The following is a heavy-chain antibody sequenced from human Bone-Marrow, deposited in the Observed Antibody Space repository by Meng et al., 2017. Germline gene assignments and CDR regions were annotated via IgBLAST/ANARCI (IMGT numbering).Heavy chain of an antibody. Sequence: QVSVVQPGADVKKPGASVKVSCKASGYTFTSYGISWVRQAPGQGLEWMGWISAYNGNTNYAQKLQGRVTMTTDTSTSTAYMELRSLRSDDTAVYYCARDPHYYDSSGYFPFDYWGQGTLVTVSS. V-gene: IGHV1-18*01. CDR3: ARDPHYYDSSGYFPFDY. D-gene: IGHD3-22*01. CDR2: ISAYNGNT. J-gene: IGHJ4*02. CDR1: GYTFTSYG.